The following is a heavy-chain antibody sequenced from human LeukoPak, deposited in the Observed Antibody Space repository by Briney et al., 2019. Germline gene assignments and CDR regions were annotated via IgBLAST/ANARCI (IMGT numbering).Heavy chain of an antibody. J-gene: IGHJ4*02. V-gene: IGHV3-23*01. D-gene: IGHD3-9*01. CDR3: ARGPLRYPYYFDY. CDR1: GFTFSTYA. CDR2: ISGSGGST. Sequence: GGSLRLSCAASGFTFSTYAMSWVRQAPGTGLEWVSVISGSGGSTYYADSVKGRFTISRDNSKNTLFLQMNSLRAEDTAVYYCARGPLRYPYYFDYWGQGTLVTVSS.